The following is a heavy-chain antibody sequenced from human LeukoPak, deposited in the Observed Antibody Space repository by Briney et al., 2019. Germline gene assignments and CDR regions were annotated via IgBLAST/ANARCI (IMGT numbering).Heavy chain of an antibody. V-gene: IGHV3-21*01. CDR2: ISSSSSYI. CDR1: GFTFSSYW. D-gene: IGHD2-15*01. CDR3: ARDRSYGAPFDY. Sequence: GGSLRLSCAASGFTFSSYWMSWVRQAPGKGLEWVSSISSSSSYIYSADSVKGRFTISRDNAKNSMYLQMNSLRAEDTAVYYCARDRSYGAPFDYWGQGTLVTVSS. J-gene: IGHJ4*02.